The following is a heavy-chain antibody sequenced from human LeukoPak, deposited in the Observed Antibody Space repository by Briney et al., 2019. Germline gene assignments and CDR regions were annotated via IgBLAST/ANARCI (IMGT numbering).Heavy chain of an antibody. CDR2: INPKNGDT. Sequence: ASVKVSCKASGYIFTYYYIHWMRQAPGQGLEWMGWINPKNGDTNYAQKFQGRVTMTRDTSISTVYMELNRLTSDDTALYYCARVGYCSGDRCYLHFDYWGQGTLVTVSS. CDR3: ARVGYCSGDRCYLHFDY. V-gene: IGHV1-2*02. D-gene: IGHD2-15*01. J-gene: IGHJ4*02. CDR1: GYIFTYYY.